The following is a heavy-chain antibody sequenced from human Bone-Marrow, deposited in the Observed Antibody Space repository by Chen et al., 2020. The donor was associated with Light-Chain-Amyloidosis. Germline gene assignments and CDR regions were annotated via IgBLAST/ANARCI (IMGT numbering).Heavy chain of an antibody. J-gene: IGHJ4*02. CDR1: GYTFPNYW. D-gene: IGHD5-12*01. CDR3: ARRRDGYNFDY. V-gene: IGHV5-51*01. CDR2: IYPDDSEA. Sequence: EVQLEQSGPEVKKPGESLKIPCKGSGYTFPNYWIGWVRQMPGKGLEWLGGIYPDDSEARYSPSFEGQVTISADKSITTAYLQWRSLKASDTAMYYCARRRDGYNFDYWGQGTLVTVSS.